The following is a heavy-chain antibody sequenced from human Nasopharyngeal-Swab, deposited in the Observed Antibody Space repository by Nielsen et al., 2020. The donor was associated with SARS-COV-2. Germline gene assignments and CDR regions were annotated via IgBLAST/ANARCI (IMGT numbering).Heavy chain of an antibody. V-gene: IGHV4-34*01. CDR2: INHSGST. D-gene: IGHD2-2*01. J-gene: IGHJ3*02. CDR3: IGYCSSTSCRETDAFDI. Sequence: WIRQPPGKGLEWIGEINHSGSTNYNPSLKSRVTISVDTSKNQFSLKLSSVTAADTAVYYCIGYCSSTSCRETDAFDIWGQGTMVTVSS.